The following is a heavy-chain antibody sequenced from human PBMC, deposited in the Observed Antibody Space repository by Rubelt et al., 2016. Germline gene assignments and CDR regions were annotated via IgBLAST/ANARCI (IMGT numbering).Heavy chain of an antibody. Sequence: QLQLQESGPGLVKPSETLSLTCTVSGGSISSGTYYWGWLRQPPGKGLEWIGSIYYSGSTYYNPSLKSRVTISVDTSKNPLPRRLSSVTAADTAVYYGARGPYSSGWYGDYWGQGTLVTVSS. J-gene: IGHJ4*02. CDR1: GGSISSGTYY. CDR3: ARGPYSSGWYGDY. D-gene: IGHD6-19*01. CDR2: IYYSGST. V-gene: IGHV4-39*07.